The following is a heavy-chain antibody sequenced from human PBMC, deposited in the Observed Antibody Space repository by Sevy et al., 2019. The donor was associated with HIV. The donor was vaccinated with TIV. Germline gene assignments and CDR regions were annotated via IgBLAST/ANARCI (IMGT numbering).Heavy chain of an antibody. CDR3: ARDHSPLGDWFDP. D-gene: IGHD6-13*01. Sequence: SQTLSLTCAISGDSVSSNSAAWNWIRQSPSRGLEWLERTYYRSKWYNDYAVSVKSRITINPETPKNQFSLQLNSVTPEDTAVYYCARDHSPLGDWFDPWGQGTLVTVSS. V-gene: IGHV6-1*01. CDR2: TYYRSKWYN. CDR1: GDSVSSNSAA. J-gene: IGHJ5*02.